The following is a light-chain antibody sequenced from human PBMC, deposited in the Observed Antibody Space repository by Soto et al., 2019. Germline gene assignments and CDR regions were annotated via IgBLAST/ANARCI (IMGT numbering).Light chain of an antibody. V-gene: IGKV1-9*01. CDR3: HQLTPFPPT. CDR1: QAIADS. Sequence: DIQLTQSPSFLSAFVGDRVTLTCRASQAIADSLAWFQQKPGKAPKLLIYSASILESGVPSRFSGSGSGTEFTLTISSLQPEDIGTYFCHQLTPFPPTFGGGTKVGIK. CDR2: SAS. J-gene: IGKJ4*01.